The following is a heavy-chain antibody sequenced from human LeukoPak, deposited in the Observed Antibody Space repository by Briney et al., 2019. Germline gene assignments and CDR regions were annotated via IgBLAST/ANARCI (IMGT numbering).Heavy chain of an antibody. J-gene: IGHJ5*02. D-gene: IGHD6-13*01. CDR3: ARDAPQVPAAGVLAS. Sequence: GGSLRLSCAASGFTVSDNYMSGVRQAPGKGLEWVSVMYSRGDTYYANSVKGRFIFSRDISKNTLYLQMNGLRTEDTAMYYCARDAPQVPAAGVLASWGQGTLVTVSS. CDR1: GFTVSDNY. CDR2: MYSRGDT. V-gene: IGHV3-53*01.